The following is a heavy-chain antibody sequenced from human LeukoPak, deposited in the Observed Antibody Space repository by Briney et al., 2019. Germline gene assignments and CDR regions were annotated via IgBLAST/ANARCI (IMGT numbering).Heavy chain of an antibody. V-gene: IGHV1-2*02. Sequence: ASVKVSCKASGYTFTGYYMHWVRQAPGQGLEWMGWINPNNGGTNYAQKFQGRVTMTRDTSISTAYMELSRLRSDDTAVYYCACGGYSYGQYFDYWGQGTLVTVSS. CDR1: GYTFTGYY. D-gene: IGHD5-18*01. CDR2: INPNNGGT. CDR3: ACGGYSYGQYFDY. J-gene: IGHJ4*02.